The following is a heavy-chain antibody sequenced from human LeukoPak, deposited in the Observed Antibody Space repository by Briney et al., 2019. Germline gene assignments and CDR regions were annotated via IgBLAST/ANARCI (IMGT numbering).Heavy chain of an antibody. V-gene: IGHV3-66*01. CDR2: IYSGGST. Sequence: GGSLRLSCAASGFTVSSNYMSWVRQAPGKGLEWVSVIYSGGSTYYADSVKGRFTISRDNSKNTLYLQMNSLRAEDTAVYYCAREGYTAMVTGYFDYWGQGTLVTVSS. CDR3: AREGYTAMVTGYFDY. CDR1: GFTVSSNY. D-gene: IGHD5-18*01. J-gene: IGHJ4*02.